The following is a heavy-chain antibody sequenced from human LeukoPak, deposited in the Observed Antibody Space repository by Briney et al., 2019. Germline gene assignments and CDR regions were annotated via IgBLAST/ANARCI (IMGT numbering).Heavy chain of an antibody. V-gene: IGHV3-48*02. D-gene: IGHD3-10*01. J-gene: IGHJ3*02. CDR3: ARDQGMRWDAFDM. CDR1: GFTFSSYS. Sequence: GGSLRLSCAASGFTFSSYSMNWVRQAPGEGLEWVSYISTSSSSIYYADSVKGRFTISRDNAKNSLFLQMNSLRDEDTAVFYCARDQGMRWDAFDMWGQGTMVTVSS. CDR2: ISTSSSSI.